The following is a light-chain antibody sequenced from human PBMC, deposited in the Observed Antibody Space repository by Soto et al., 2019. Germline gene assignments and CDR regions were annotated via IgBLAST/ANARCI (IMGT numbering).Light chain of an antibody. CDR3: ETWDSNGWV. V-gene: IGLV4-60*03. J-gene: IGLJ3*02. CDR1: SGHSSYI. Sequence: QLVLTQSSSASASLGSSVKLTCTLSSGHSSYIIAWHQQQPGKAPRYLMKLEGSGSYNKGSGVPDRFSGSSSGADRYLTISNLQSEDEADYYCETWDSNGWVFGGGTKVTVL. CDR2: LEGSGSY.